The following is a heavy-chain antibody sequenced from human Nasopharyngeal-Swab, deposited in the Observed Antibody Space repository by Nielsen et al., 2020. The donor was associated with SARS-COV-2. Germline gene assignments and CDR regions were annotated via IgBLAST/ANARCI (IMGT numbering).Heavy chain of an antibody. J-gene: IGHJ4*02. V-gene: IGHV1-8*01. CDR1: GYTLDTYD. D-gene: IGHD1-1*01. CDR2: MNAKTGNT. CDR3: AKDLGDNWDDVGY. Sequence: ASVKVSCKASGYTLDTYDINWVRQATGQGLEWMGWMNAKTGNTGYGKKFQGRVTITADKSTNTAYMEVIRLRSEDTAMYYCAKDLGDNWDDVGYWGQGTLVTVSS.